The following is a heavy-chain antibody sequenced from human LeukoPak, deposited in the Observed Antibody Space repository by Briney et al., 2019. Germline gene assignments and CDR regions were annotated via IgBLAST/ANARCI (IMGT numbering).Heavy chain of an antibody. CDR2: ISGSGGST. CDR3: ARESSVAGMGGGYYFDY. V-gene: IGHV3-23*01. D-gene: IGHD6-19*01. Sequence: PGGSLRLSCAASGFTFSSYAMSWVRQAPGKGLEWVSAISGSGGSTYYADSVKGRFTISRDNSKNTLYLQMNSLRAEDTAVYYCARESSVAGMGGGYYFDYWGQGTLVTVSS. J-gene: IGHJ4*02. CDR1: GFTFSSYA.